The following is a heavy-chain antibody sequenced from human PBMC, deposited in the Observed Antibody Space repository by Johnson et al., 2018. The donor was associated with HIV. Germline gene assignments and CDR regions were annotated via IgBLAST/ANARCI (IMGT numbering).Heavy chain of an antibody. V-gene: IGHV3-30*02. CDR2: IRYDGSNK. D-gene: IGHD1-1*01. Sequence: QVQLVESGGGVVQPRGSLRLSCAASGFTFSSYGMHWVRQAPGKGLEWVAFIRYDGSNKYYADSVKGRFTISRDNSKNTLYLQMNSLRAEDTAVYYCAKATTGSDAFDIWGQGTMVTVSS. CDR3: AKATTGSDAFDI. J-gene: IGHJ3*02. CDR1: GFTFSSYG.